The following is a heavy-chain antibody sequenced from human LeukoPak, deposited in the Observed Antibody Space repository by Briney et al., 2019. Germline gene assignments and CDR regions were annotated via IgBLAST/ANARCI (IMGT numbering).Heavy chain of an antibody. CDR3: ARDTLPREMATTLDY. CDR1: GFTFSSYG. Sequence: GRSLRLSCAASGFTFSSYGMHWVRQAPGKGLEWVAVIWYDGSNKYYADSVKGRFTISRDNSKNTLYLQMNSLRAEDTAVYYCARDTLPREMATTLDYWGQGTLVTVSS. J-gene: IGHJ4*02. CDR2: IWYDGSNK. V-gene: IGHV3-33*01. D-gene: IGHD5-24*01.